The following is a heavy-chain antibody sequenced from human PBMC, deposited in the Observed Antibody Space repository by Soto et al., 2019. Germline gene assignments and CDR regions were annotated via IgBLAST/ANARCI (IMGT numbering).Heavy chain of an antibody. Sequence: PGESLKISCKGSGYSFTSYWIGWVRQMPGKGLEWMGIIYPGDSDTRYSPSFQGQVTISADKSISTAYLQWSSLKASDTAMYYCAGGPHGYYYDSSGYYYFDYWGQGTLVTVSS. CDR1: GYSFTSYW. V-gene: IGHV5-51*01. CDR2: IYPGDSDT. CDR3: AGGPHGYYYDSSGYYYFDY. J-gene: IGHJ4*02. D-gene: IGHD3-22*01.